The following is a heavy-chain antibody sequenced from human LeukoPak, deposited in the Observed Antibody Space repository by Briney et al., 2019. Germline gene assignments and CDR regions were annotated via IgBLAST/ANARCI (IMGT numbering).Heavy chain of an antibody. CDR2: IYPGDSDT. CDR1: GYTFTSYW. CDR3: ARLNMAGPDY. Sequence: GESLKISCKASGYTFTSYWIGWVRQMPGKGLEWMGIIYPGDSDTAYSPSFQGQFTISVDKSISTVYLQWSSLEASDTALFYCARLNMAGPDYWGQGTLVTVSS. D-gene: IGHD2/OR15-2a*01. J-gene: IGHJ4*02. V-gene: IGHV5-51*01.